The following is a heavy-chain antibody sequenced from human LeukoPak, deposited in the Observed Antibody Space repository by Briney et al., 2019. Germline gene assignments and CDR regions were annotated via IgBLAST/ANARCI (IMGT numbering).Heavy chain of an antibody. J-gene: IGHJ5*02. D-gene: IGHD5-12*01. CDR1: GGSINNNY. Sequence: SETLSLTCSVSGGSINNNYWSWIRQPPGKGLEWIGYFYYIGSTNYKPSLKSRVTISADTSKNQLSLKLTSVTAADTAVYYCARDYGYSGYDHPMIFKAPLRRFDPWGQGTLVTVSS. CDR3: ARDYGYSGYDHPMIFKAPLRRFDP. V-gene: IGHV4-59*01. CDR2: FYYIGST.